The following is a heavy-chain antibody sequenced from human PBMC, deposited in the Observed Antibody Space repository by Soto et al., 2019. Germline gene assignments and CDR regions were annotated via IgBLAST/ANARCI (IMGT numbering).Heavy chain of an antibody. D-gene: IGHD6-13*01. V-gene: IGHV3-73*01. Sequence: EVQWVESGGGLVQPGGSMRLSCAASGFSFSVSSMHWVRQASGKGLEWLGRISSKASNYATTYSESVRGRFIISRDDSQDTMFLQMNSLRTEDTAMYYCAIEAAGFGHWGQGTLVTVSS. CDR2: ISSKASNYAT. CDR3: AIEAAGFGH. CDR1: GFSFSVSS. J-gene: IGHJ4*02.